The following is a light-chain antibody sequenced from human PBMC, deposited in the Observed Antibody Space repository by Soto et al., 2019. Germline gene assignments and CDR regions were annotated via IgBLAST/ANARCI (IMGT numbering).Light chain of an antibody. J-gene: IGKJ1*01. CDR3: QQYNNGAKGT. Sequence: EIVMTQSPATLSVSPGERATLSCRASQSVSSNLAWYQQKHGQAPRLLIYGASTRATGIPARFSGSRSGTEFTLTISSLRSEDFAVYYWQQYNNGAKGTFGQGTKVEIK. CDR1: QSVSSN. CDR2: GAS. V-gene: IGKV3-15*01.